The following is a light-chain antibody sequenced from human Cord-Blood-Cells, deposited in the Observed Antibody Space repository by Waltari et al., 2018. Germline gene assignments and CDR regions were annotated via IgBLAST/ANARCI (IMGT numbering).Light chain of an antibody. J-gene: IGLJ3*02. CDR1: SSHIGSNT. CDR2: SNN. V-gene: IGLV1-44*01. Sequence: QPVLTQPPSASGTPGQRVTISCSGSSSHIGSNTVNWYQQPPATAPKLIIYSNNQRASGVPDRFSGSKSGTSASLAISGRRSEDEADYYCAAWDDSLNGPVFGGGTKLTVL. CDR3: AAWDDSLNGPV.